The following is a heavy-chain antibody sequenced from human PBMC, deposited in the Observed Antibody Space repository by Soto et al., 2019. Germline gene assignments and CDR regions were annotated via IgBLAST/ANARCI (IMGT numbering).Heavy chain of an antibody. D-gene: IGHD6-19*01. Sequence: GGSLRLSCASSGFTFSSYAMHWVRQAPGKGLEWVAVISYDGSNKYYADSVKGRFTISRDSAKNTLYLQMNSLRAEDTAVYYCARGSGWLYFDYWGQGTLVTVSS. CDR3: ARGSGWLYFDY. CDR1: GFTFSSYA. V-gene: IGHV3-30-3*01. CDR2: ISYDGSNK. J-gene: IGHJ4*02.